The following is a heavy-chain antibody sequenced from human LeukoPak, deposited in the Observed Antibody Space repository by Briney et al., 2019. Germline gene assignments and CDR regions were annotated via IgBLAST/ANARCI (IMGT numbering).Heavy chain of an antibody. CDR1: GFTFSSYG. V-gene: IGHV3-30*18. CDR3: AKDHSSGWDYFDY. D-gene: IGHD6-19*01. Sequence: GGSLRLSCAASGFTFSSYGMHWVRQAPGKGLEWVAVISYDGSNKYYADSVKGRFTISRDNSKNTLYLQMNSLRAEDTAVYYCAKDHSSGWDYFDYWGRGTLVTVSS. J-gene: IGHJ4*02. CDR2: ISYDGSNK.